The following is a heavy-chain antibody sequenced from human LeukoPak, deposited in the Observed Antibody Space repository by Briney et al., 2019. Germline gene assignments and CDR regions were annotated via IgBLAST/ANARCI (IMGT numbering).Heavy chain of an antibody. J-gene: IGHJ4*02. CDR2: ISAYNGNT. Sequence: ASVKVSCKASGYTFTSYGISWVRQAPGQGLEWMGWISAYNGNTNYAQKFQGRVTMTTDTSTSTAYMELRSLRSDDTAVYYCARQRDYDFWSGLDYWGQGTLVTVSS. CDR3: ARQRDYDFWSGLDY. CDR1: GYTFTSYG. D-gene: IGHD3-3*01. V-gene: IGHV1-18*01.